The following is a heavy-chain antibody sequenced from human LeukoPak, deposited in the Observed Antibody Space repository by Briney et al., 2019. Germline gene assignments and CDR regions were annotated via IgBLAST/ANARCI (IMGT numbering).Heavy chain of an antibody. D-gene: IGHD6-13*01. Sequence: SETLSLTCAVSGGSISSSNWWSWVRQPPGKGLEWIGEIYHSGSTNYSPSLKSRVTISVDKSKNQFSLKLSSVTAEDTAVYYCAKGSRIAAAGNWFDPWGQGTLVTVSS. CDR3: AKGSRIAAAGNWFDP. V-gene: IGHV4-4*02. CDR2: IYHSGST. CDR1: GGSISSSNW. J-gene: IGHJ5*02.